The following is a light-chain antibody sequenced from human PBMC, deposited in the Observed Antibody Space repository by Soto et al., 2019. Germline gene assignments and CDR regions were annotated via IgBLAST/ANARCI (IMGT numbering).Light chain of an antibody. CDR3: QQSYSTPYT. J-gene: IGKJ2*01. Sequence: DIQMTQSPSSLSASIGDRVTITCRASQSISTYLNWYQQRPGKAPQLLISVASRLQSGVPSRFSGSGSGTDFTLTISSLQPEDFASYFCQQSYSTPYTFGQGTKLEI. CDR2: VAS. V-gene: IGKV1-39*01. CDR1: QSISTY.